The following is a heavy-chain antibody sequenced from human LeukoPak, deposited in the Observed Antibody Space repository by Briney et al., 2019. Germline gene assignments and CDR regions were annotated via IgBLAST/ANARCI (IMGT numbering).Heavy chain of an antibody. D-gene: IGHD5-12*01. V-gene: IGHV4-59*11. Sequence: SETLSLTCTVSGGSISSHYWSWIRQPPGKGLEWIGYIYYSGSTNYNPSLKSRVTISVDTSKNQFSLKLSSVTAADTAVYYCARAQGGYDAYYFDYWGQGTLVTVSS. CDR1: GGSISSHY. J-gene: IGHJ4*02. CDR3: ARAQGGYDAYYFDY. CDR2: IYYSGST.